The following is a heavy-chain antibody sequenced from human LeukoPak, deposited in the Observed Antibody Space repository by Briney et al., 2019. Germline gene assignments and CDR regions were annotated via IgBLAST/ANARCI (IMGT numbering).Heavy chain of an antibody. V-gene: IGHV3-53*01. CDR1: GFIFSRDY. J-gene: IGHJ4*02. CDR3: ARAIQFGGYFDY. CDR2: IYCGGTT. Sequence: PGGSLRLSCAASGFIFSRDYLSWVRQAPGKGLEWVSVIYCGGTTHYADSVRGRFTISRDNSKNTLYLQMNSRRADDTSVYYCARAIQFGGYFDYWGQGTLVTVSS. D-gene: IGHD2-15*01.